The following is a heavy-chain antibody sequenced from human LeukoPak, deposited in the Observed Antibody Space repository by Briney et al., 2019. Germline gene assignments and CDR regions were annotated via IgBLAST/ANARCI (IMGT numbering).Heavy chain of an antibody. CDR1: GFTFSSYS. Sequence: PGGSLRLSCAASGFTFSSYSMNWVRQAPGKGLEWVSYISSSSSTIYYADSVKGRFTIPRDNAKNSLYLQMNSLRDEDTAVYYCARVGQWLPQYYDMDVWGQGTTVTVSS. CDR3: ARVGQWLPQYYDMDV. V-gene: IGHV3-48*02. J-gene: IGHJ6*02. D-gene: IGHD6-19*01. CDR2: ISSSSSTI.